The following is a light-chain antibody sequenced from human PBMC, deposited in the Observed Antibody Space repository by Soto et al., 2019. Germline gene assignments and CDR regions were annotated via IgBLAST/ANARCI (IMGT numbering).Light chain of an antibody. CDR1: SSDVGNYDL. V-gene: IGLV2-23*02. J-gene: IGLJ3*02. CDR2: EVT. Sequence: QSALTQPASVSGSPGQSITISCTGTSSDVGNYDLVSWYQQDPGKAPTLIIYEVTKRPSGVSNRFSGSKSGNTASLTISGLQPEDESDYYCCSYAGGDSYVLFGGGTKVTVL. CDR3: CSYAGGDSYVL.